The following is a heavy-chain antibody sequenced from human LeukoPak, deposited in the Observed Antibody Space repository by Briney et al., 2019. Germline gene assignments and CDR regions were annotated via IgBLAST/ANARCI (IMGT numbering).Heavy chain of an antibody. CDR3: ARDYYDSSGYYGSFYYYGMDV. D-gene: IGHD3-22*01. J-gene: IGHJ6*02. Sequence: TSSETLSLTCAVYGGSFSGYYWSWIRQPPGKGLEWIGEINHSGSTNYNPSLKSRVTISVDTSKNQFSLKLSSVTAADTAVYYCARDYYDSSGYYGSFYYYGMDVWGQGTTVTVSS. CDR2: INHSGST. CDR1: GGSFSGYY. V-gene: IGHV4-34*01.